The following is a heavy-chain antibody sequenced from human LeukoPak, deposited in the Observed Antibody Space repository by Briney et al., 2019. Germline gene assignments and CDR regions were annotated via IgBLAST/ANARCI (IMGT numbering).Heavy chain of an antibody. CDR1: GYTFISYG. D-gene: IGHD5-12*01. Sequence: GASVKVSCKASGYTFISYGISWVRQAPGQGLEWMGWISAYYGNTNYAQNLQGRVIMTTDTSTSTAYMDLRSLRIDDTAVYYCARAHVDIVATISVWGQGTLVTVSS. J-gene: IGHJ4*02. V-gene: IGHV1-18*01. CDR3: ARAHVDIVATISV. CDR2: ISAYYGNT.